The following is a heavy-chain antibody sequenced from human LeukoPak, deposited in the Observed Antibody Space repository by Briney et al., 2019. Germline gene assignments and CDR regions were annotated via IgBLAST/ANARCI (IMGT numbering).Heavy chain of an antibody. D-gene: IGHD3-22*01. CDR1: GFTFSSYA. J-gene: IGHJ4*02. CDR3: ARDGNYYDSSGYQGY. CDR2: ISYDGSNK. Sequence: GGSERLSCAASGFTFSSYAMHWVRQAPSKGLEWVAVISYDGSNKYYADSVKGRFTISRDNSKNTLYLQMNSLRAEDTAVYYCARDGNYYDSSGYQGYWGQGTLVTVSS. V-gene: IGHV3-30*04.